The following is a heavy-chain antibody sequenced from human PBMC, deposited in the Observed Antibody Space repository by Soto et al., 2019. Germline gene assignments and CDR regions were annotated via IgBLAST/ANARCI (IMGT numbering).Heavy chain of an antibody. J-gene: IGHJ6*02. V-gene: IGHV4-30-4*01. D-gene: IGHD4-17*01. CDR3: AREGALLYGGNPDYYYTVGV. Sequence: SAGIPIPGEYLWCRILHAQGKGLEWIGYIYYSGDTNYNPSLKSRVIISVDTSKNQFSLKLSSVTAADTAVYYCAREGALLYGGNPDYYYTVGVWGQGTTVT. CDR1: AGIPIPGEYL. CDR2: IYYSGDT.